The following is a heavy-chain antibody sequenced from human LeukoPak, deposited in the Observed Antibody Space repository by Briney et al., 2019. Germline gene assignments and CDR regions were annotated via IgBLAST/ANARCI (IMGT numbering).Heavy chain of an antibody. Sequence: TETLSLTCAVYGGSFSGYYWSWIRQPPGKGLEWIGNIYYSGSTNYNPSLKSRVTISVDTSKNQFSLKLNSVTAADTAVYYCARGYHDFSGYWLSYFDYWGQGTPVTVSS. V-gene: IGHV4-59*01. CDR1: GGSFSGYY. CDR3: ARGYHDFSGYWLSYFDY. D-gene: IGHD3-22*01. J-gene: IGHJ4*02. CDR2: IYYSGST.